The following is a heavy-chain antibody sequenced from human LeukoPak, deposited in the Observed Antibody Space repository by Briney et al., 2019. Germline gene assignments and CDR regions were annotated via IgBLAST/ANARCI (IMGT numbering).Heavy chain of an antibody. CDR2: ISYDGSNK. CDR1: GFTFSSYG. J-gene: IGHJ4*02. V-gene: IGHV3-30*03. D-gene: IGHD5-24*01. Sequence: GGSLRLSCAASGFTFSSYGMHWVRQAPGKGLEWVAVISYDGSNKYYADSVKGRFTISRDNSKNTLYLQMNSLRAGDTAVYYCARGMAREFDYWGQGTLVTVSS. CDR3: ARGMAREFDY.